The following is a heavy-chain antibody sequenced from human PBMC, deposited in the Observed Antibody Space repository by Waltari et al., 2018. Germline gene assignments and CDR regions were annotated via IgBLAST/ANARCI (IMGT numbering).Heavy chain of an antibody. CDR2: IFFGGGDT. D-gene: IGHD3-10*01. CDR3: AKDAFGNTYLDH. V-gene: IGHV3-30*19. J-gene: IGHJ4*02. CDR1: GFSLGSCG. Sequence: QVQLVESGGGVVQPGMSLRLSCAASGFSLGSCGRHWVRQAPGKGLEWVALIFFGGGDTFYADSVGGRFTISRDNSKNTLYLDINSLRLDDTAIYYCAKDAFGNTYLDHWGQGTLVTVSS.